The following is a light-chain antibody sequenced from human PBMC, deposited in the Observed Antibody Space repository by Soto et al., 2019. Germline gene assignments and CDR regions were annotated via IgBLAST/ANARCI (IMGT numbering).Light chain of an antibody. CDR1: SSDVGGYNY. Sequence: QSALTQPASVSGSPGQSITISCTGTSSDVGGYNYVSWYQQYPGKAPKLMIYEVTNRPSGVSNRFSGSKSGNTASLTISGLQADDEADYYCSSYTSSITYVFGTGTKVTVL. J-gene: IGLJ1*01. V-gene: IGLV2-14*01. CDR3: SSYTSSITYV. CDR2: EVT.